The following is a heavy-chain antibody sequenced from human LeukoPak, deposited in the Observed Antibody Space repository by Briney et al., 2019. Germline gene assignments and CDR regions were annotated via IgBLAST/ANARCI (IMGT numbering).Heavy chain of an antibody. D-gene: IGHD6-19*01. Sequence: MSSETLSLTCAVSGYSISSGYYWGWIRQPPGKGLEWVGSIFHSGSTYYNPSLKSRVTISVDTSKNQFSLELSSVTAADTAVYYCARDRGVAVAGPPGYWGQGTLVTVSS. V-gene: IGHV4-38-2*02. CDR2: IFHSGST. CDR3: ARDRGVAVAGPPGY. J-gene: IGHJ4*02. CDR1: GYSISSGYY.